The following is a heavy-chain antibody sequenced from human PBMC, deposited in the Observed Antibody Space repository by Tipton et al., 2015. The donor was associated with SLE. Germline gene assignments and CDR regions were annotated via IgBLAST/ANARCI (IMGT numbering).Heavy chain of an antibody. V-gene: IGHV4-4*02. CDR3: ARGGTEYPFDF. Sequence: GLVKPSGTLSLTCAVSGGPISSGNWWSWVRQPPGKGLEWIGEIHHTGSTSYTPSLKSRVTISVDKSKNQFSLNLSSVTAADTAVYYCARGGTEYPFDFWGQGTMVTVSS. D-gene: IGHD2-2*01. CDR1: GGPISSGNW. CDR2: IHHTGST. J-gene: IGHJ3*01.